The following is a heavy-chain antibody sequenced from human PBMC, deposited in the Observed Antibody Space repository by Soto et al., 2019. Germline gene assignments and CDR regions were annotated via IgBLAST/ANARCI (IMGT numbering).Heavy chain of an antibody. CDR3: ASRAHGTNWFDP. Sequence: SETLSLTCAVYGGSFSGYYWSWIRQPPGKGLEWIGEINHSGSTNYNPSFKSRVTISLDTSKNQFSLKLNSVTAADTAVFYCASRAHGTNWFDPWGQGTLVTVSS. CDR2: INHSGST. V-gene: IGHV4-34*01. CDR1: GGSFSGYY. J-gene: IGHJ5*02.